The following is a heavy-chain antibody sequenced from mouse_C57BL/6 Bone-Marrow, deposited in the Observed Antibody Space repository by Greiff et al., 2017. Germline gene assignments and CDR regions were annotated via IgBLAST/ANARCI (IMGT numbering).Heavy chain of an antibody. Sequence: EVKLVESGGDLVKPGGSLKLSCAASGFTFSSYGMSWVRQTPDKRLEWVATISSGGSYTYYPDSVKGRFTISRDTAKNTLYLQMSSLKSEDTAMYYCAGGSILYYYAMDYWGQGTSVTVSS. J-gene: IGHJ4*01. D-gene: IGHD1-1*01. V-gene: IGHV5-6*01. CDR3: AGGSILYYYAMDY. CDR1: GFTFSSYG. CDR2: ISSGGSYT.